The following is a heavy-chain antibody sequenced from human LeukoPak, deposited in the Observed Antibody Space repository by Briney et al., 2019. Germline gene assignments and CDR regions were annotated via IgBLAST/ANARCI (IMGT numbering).Heavy chain of an antibody. CDR2: INYRGST. Sequence: SETLSLTCTVSGGSISSSSYYWGWMRQPPGKALEWIGSINYRGSTYYNPSLKRRLTISVDTSKNQFSLKLSSVTAADTAVYYCARLPIVVVPATNLDNWGRGTLVTVSS. J-gene: IGHJ4*02. V-gene: IGHV4-39*01. D-gene: IGHD2-2*01. CDR3: ARLPIVVVPATNLDN. CDR1: GGSISSSSYY.